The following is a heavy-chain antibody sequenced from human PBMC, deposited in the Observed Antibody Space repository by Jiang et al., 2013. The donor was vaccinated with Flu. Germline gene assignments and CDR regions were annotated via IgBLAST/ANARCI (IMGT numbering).Heavy chain of an antibody. Sequence: GPGLVKPSETLSLTCTVSGGSISRFYWSWIRQPPGKGLEWIGYMYYSGSSNYNPSLESRVAISVDTSKNQFSLKLSSVTAADTAVYYCASHYGSGSLDYWGQGTLVTVSS. J-gene: IGHJ4*02. D-gene: IGHD3-10*01. CDR1: GGSISRFY. CDR3: ASHYGSGSLDY. CDR2: MYYSGSS. V-gene: IGHV4-59*08.